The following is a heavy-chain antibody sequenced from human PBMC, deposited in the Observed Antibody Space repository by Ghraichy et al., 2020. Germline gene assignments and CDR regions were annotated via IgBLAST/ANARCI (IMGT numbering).Heavy chain of an antibody. J-gene: IGHJ4*02. CDR2: IIPMYGVA. CDR3: ARVTSVAVAGTFDY. D-gene: IGHD6-19*01. Sequence: SVKVSCKASGGTLDIYALNWVRQAPGQGLEWMGEIIPMYGVAKYAQRFQGRLTITADKSTTTVYMELSSLRSEDTAVYYCARVTSVAVAGTFDYWGPGTLVTVAS. V-gene: IGHV1-69*10. CDR1: GGTLDIYA.